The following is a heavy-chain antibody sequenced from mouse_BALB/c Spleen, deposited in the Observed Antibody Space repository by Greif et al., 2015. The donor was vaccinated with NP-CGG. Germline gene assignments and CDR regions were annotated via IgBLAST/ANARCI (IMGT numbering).Heavy chain of an antibody. D-gene: IGHD1-1*01. CDR3: ARHHYYGSSYAMDY. V-gene: IGHV2-6-2*01. Sequence: QVQLKQSGPDLVAPSQSLSITCAVSGFSLTSYGVHWVRQPPGKGLEWLVVIWGDGSTTYNSALKSRLSISKVNSKSQVFLKMNSLQTDDTAMYYCARHHYYGSSYAMDYWGQGTSVTVSS. CDR2: IWGDGST. J-gene: IGHJ4*01. CDR1: GFSLTSYG.